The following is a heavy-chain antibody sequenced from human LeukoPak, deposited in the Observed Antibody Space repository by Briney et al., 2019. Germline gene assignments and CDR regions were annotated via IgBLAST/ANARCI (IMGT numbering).Heavy chain of an antibody. CDR1: GFIFSNYA. Sequence: GGSLRLSCAASGFIFSNYAMHWVRQAPGKGPEWVAFMRYDGTNKYYADSVKGRFTISRDNSKNTLYLQVNSLRAEDTAVYYCATERPDTSGSKIDYWGQGTLVIVSS. V-gene: IGHV3-30*02. D-gene: IGHD3-22*01. CDR3: ATERPDTSGSKIDY. J-gene: IGHJ4*02. CDR2: MRYDGTNK.